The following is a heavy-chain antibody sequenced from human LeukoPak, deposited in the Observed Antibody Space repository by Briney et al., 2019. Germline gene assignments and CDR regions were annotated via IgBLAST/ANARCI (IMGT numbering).Heavy chain of an antibody. Sequence: GASVKVSCKASGGTFSSYTINWVRQATGQGLEWLGWMNPNSGNTGCAQKFQGRVTITRNTSISTAYMELSSLRSEDTAVYYCAGSMVRGVMDYWGQGTLVTVSS. D-gene: IGHD3-10*01. V-gene: IGHV1-8*01. CDR1: GGTFSSYT. CDR3: AGSMVRGVMDY. J-gene: IGHJ4*02. CDR2: MNPNSGNT.